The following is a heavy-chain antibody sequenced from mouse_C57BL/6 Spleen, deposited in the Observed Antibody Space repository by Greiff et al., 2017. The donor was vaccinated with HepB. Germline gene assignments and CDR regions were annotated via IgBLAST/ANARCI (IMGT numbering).Heavy chain of an antibody. D-gene: IGHD2-10*01. J-gene: IGHJ2*01. CDR1: GYTFTSYW. V-gene: IGHV1-64*01. Sequence: QVQLQQPGAELVKPGASVKLSCKASGYTFTSYWMHWVKQRPGQGLEWIGMIHPNSGSTNYNEKFKSKATLTVDKSSSTAYMQLSSLTSEDAAVYYCARPYNVDRYFDYWGQGTTLTVSS. CDR3: ARPYNVDRYFDY. CDR2: IHPNSGST.